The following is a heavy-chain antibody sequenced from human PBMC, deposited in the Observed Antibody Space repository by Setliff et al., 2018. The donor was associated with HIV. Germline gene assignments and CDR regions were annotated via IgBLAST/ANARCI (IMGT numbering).Heavy chain of an antibody. Sequence: GESLKISCKDSGDKFDNYHLGWVRQVPGKGLEWIGVIYPSDSDTRVSPSFRGQVTISADKSISTAYLQWTSLTASDTAIYYCTKGGGLNFRWHDWFVKIWGQGTLVTVSS. CDR1: GDKFDNYH. V-gene: IGHV5-51*01. D-gene: IGHD3-9*01. CDR2: IYPSDSDT. J-gene: IGHJ4*03. CDR3: TKGGGLNFRWHDWFVKI.